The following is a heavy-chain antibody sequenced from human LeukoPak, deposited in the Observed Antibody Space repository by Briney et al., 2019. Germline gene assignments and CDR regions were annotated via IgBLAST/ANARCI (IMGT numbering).Heavy chain of an antibody. CDR3: TRGGSAYSSSWSTFDY. CDR1: GFTFSSYW. D-gene: IGHD6-13*01. V-gene: IGHV3-74*01. J-gene: IGHJ4*02. Sequence: PGESLRLSCAASGFTFSSYWMHWVRQAPGKGLVWVSRINGDGSSTSYADSVKGRFTISRDNAKNTLYLQMNSLRAEDTAIYYCTRGGSAYSSSWSTFDYWGQGALVTVSS. CDR2: INGDGSST.